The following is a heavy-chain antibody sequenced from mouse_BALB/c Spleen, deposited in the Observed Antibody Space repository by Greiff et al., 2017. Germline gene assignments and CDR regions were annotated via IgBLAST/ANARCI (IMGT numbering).Heavy chain of an antibody. J-gene: IGHJ4*01. CDR3: ARGGLRRREYAMDY. CDR2: IWAGGST. V-gene: IGHV2-9*02. D-gene: IGHD2-4*01. Sequence: VKLMESGPGLVAPSQSLSITCTVSGFSLTSYGVHWVRQPPGKGLEWLGVIWAGGSTNYNSALMSRLSISKDNSKSQVFLKMNSLQTDDTAMYYCARGGLRRREYAMDYWGQGTSVTVSS. CDR1: GFSLTSYG.